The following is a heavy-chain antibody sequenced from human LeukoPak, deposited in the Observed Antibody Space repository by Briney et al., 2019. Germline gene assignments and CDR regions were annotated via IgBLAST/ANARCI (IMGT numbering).Heavy chain of an antibody. D-gene: IGHD2-2*01. CDR2: INPNSGGT. Sequence: GASVKVSCKASGYTFTGYYMHWVQQAPGQGLEWMGWINPNSGGTNYAQKFQGRVTMTRDTSISTAYMELSRLRSDDTAVYYCARGFPQAYQLPYDYWGQGTLVTVSS. J-gene: IGHJ4*02. CDR3: ARGFPQAYQLPYDY. V-gene: IGHV1-2*02. CDR1: GYTFTGYY.